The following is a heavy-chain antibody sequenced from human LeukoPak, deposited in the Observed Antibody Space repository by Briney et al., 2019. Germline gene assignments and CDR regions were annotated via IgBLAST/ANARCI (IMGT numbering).Heavy chain of an antibody. J-gene: IGHJ4*02. V-gene: IGHV3-74*01. D-gene: IGHD4-17*01. CDR1: GFTFTNYW. Sequence: GGSLRLSCAASGFTFTNYWMFWVRQAPGKGLVWVSGINPDGSTTTYADSVKGRFTISRENAKSMLYLHMNILRVEDTAVYCCARGRYGDYHWGQGILVTVSS. CDR3: ARGRYGDYH. CDR2: INPDGSTT.